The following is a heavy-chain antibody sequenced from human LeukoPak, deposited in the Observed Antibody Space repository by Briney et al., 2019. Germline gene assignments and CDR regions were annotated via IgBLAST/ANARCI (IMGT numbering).Heavy chain of an antibody. V-gene: IGHV1-2*02. CDR3: ARERVLGGTQSNTEYFQH. Sequence: GASEKVSCKASGYTFTGYYMHWVRQAPGQGLEWMGWINPNSGGTNYAQKFQGRVTMTRDTSISTAYMELSRLRSDDTAVYYCARERVLGGTQSNTEYFQHWGQGTLVTVSS. J-gene: IGHJ1*01. CDR2: INPNSGGT. D-gene: IGHD1-1*01. CDR1: GYTFTGYY.